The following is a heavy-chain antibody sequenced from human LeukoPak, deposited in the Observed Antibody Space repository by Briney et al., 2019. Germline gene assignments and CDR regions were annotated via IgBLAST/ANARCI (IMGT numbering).Heavy chain of an antibody. CDR3: ASWAGNTQSDSWSGPFDY. J-gene: IGHJ4*02. CDR1: GLTFSNFK. CDR2: ISDSGRST. Sequence: GGSLRLSCAVSGLTFSNFKMNWVRQAPGKGLEWVSYISDSGRSTFYADSVKGRFTISRDNAKNSLYLQVSSLRVEDTAVYYCASWAGNTQSDSWSGPFDYWGQGTLVTVSS. D-gene: IGHD3-3*01. V-gene: IGHV3-48*03.